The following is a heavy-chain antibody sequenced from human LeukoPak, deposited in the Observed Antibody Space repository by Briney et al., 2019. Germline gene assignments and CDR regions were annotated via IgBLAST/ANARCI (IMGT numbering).Heavy chain of an antibody. V-gene: IGHV4-34*01. CDR2: INHSGST. D-gene: IGHD6-6*01. CDR1: GGSFSGYY. CDR3: ARELSSSFIY. Sequence: SETLSLTCAVSGGSFSGYYWSWIRQPPGKGLEWIGAINHSGSTNYNPYLKSRVTISVDTSKNQFSLKLSSVTAADTAVYYCARELSSSFIYWGQGTLVTVSS. J-gene: IGHJ4*02.